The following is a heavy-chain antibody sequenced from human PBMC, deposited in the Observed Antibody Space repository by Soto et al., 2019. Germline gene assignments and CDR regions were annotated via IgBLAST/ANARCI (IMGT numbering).Heavy chain of an antibody. CDR3: AREAYKRGATNPFFDY. CDR2: IYPSGIT. CDR1: CGSISSSNW. V-gene: IGHV4-4*02. J-gene: IGHJ4*02. Sequence: SETLSLTCAFSCGSISSSNWWTWVRLPPGKGLEWIGEIYPSGITSYSPSLKSRVTMSVDKSKNQFSLKLNSVTAADTAMYYCAREAYKRGATNPFFDYWGQGTLVTVSS. D-gene: IGHD1-26*01.